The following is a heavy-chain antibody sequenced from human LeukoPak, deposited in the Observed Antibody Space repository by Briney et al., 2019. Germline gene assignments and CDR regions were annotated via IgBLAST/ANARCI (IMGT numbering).Heavy chain of an antibody. V-gene: IGHV4-61*02. Sequence: SETLSLTCTVSGGSISSGSYYWSWIRQPAGKGLEWIGRIYTSGSTNYNPSLKSRVTISVDTSKNQFSLKLSSVTAADTAVYYCARLCGYSYGYVSSLDYWGQGTLVTVSS. D-gene: IGHD5-18*01. CDR3: ARLCGYSYGYVSSLDY. CDR1: GGSISSGSYY. CDR2: IYTSGST. J-gene: IGHJ4*02.